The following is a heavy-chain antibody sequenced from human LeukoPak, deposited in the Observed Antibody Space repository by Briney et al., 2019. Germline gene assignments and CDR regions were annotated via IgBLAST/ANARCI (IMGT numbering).Heavy chain of an antibody. CDR3: ARLGIGVVPSAMLGDYYFDY. V-gene: IGHV4-61*01. J-gene: IGHJ4*02. CDR2: IYYSGST. CDR1: GGSVSSITYY. D-gene: IGHD2-2*01. Sequence: SETLSLTCTVSGGSVSSITYYWSWIRQPPGKGLEWIGYIYYSGSTNYNPSLKSRVTISVDTSKNQFSLKLTSVTAADTAVYYCARLGIGVVPSAMLGDYYFDYWGQGTLVTVSS.